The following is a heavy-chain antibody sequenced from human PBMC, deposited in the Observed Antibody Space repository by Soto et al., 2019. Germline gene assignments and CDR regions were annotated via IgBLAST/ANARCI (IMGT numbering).Heavy chain of an antibody. CDR1: GGSISSSSYY. CDR3: ARHIGPYGSGTSTWFDP. CDR2: IYYSGST. D-gene: IGHD3-10*01. J-gene: IGHJ5*02. V-gene: IGHV4-39*01. Sequence: SETLSLTCTVSGGSISSSSYYWGWIRQPPGKGLEWIGSIYYSGSTYYNPSLKSRVTISVDTSKNQFSLKLSSVTAADTAVYYCARHIGPYGSGTSTWFDPWGQGTLVTVSS.